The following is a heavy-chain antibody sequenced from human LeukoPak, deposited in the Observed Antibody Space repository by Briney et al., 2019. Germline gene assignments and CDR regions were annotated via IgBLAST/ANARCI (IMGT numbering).Heavy chain of an antibody. D-gene: IGHD3-3*01. CDR3: ARAPTIFGVVISYYFDY. CDR2: INHSGST. V-gene: IGHV4-34*01. J-gene: IGHJ4*02. Sequence: PSETLSLTCAVYGGSFSGYYWSWIRQPPGKGLEWIGEINHSGSTNYNPSLKSRVTISVDTSKNRFSLKLSSVTAADTAVYYCARAPTIFGVVISYYFDYWGQGTLVTVSS. CDR1: GGSFSGYY.